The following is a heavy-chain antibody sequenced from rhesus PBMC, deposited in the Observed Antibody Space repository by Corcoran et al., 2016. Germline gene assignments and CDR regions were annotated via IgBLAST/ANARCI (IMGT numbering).Heavy chain of an antibody. J-gene: IGHJ5-1*01. CDR3: AGDQYSWNHNRFDV. D-gene: IGHD1-1-1*01. V-gene: IGHV3-59*01. Sequence: EVQLVESGGGLAKPGGSLRLSCAASGFTFSDHYMPWVRQASGQGLEWVSGISYTVGSTWYADSVKGRFTIHRENAKNTLYLQMESLRAEDTAVYYCAGDQYSWNHNRFDVWGPGVLVTVSS. CDR1: GFTFSDHY. CDR2: ISYTVGST.